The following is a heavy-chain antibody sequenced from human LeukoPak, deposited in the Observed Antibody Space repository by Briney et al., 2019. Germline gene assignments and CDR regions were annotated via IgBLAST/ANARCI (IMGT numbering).Heavy chain of an antibody. CDR1: GFSFINSW. CDR2: SILVTLIP. V-gene: IGHV5-51*01. CDR3: ARQFGSSRGNWFDP. J-gene: IGHJ5*02. Sequence: GESLKISCKGSGFSFINSWIGWCARCPGKAWSGWESSILVTLIPDNPSFQGHVIISADKSITTAYLEWNSLKASDTAVYYCARQFGSSRGNWFDPWGQGTLVTVSS. D-gene: IGHD3-10*01.